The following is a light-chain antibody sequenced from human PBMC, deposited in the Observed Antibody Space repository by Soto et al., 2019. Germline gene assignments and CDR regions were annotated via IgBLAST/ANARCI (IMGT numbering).Light chain of an antibody. CDR3: SSFAGGNNLL. V-gene: IGLV2-8*01. Sequence: QSVLTQPPSASWSPGQSVTISCTGTSSDVGGYNIVSWYQQHPGKAPKLLIYEVSKRPSGVPDRFSGSKSDNTASLTVSGLQAEDEAAYYCSSFAGGNNLLFGGGTKLTVL. CDR1: SSDVGGYNI. J-gene: IGLJ2*01. CDR2: EVS.